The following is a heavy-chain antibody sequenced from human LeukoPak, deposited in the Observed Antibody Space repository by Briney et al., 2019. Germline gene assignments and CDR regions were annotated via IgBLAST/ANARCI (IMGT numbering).Heavy chain of an antibody. V-gene: IGHV5-51*01. D-gene: IGHD3-10*01. CDR1: GYSFTSYW. Sequence: GESLKISCKGSGYSFTSYWIGWVRQMPGKGLEWMGIIYPGDSDTRYSPSFQGQVTISADRSIITAYLQWSSLKASDTAIYYCARDASGGQYYYYYYGMDVWGQGTTVTVSS. CDR3: ARDASGGQYYYYYYGMDV. J-gene: IGHJ6*02. CDR2: IYPGDSDT.